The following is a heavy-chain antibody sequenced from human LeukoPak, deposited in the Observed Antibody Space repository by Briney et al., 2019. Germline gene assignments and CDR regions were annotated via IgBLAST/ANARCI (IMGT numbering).Heavy chain of an antibody. CDR3: ARDYYGSGNNDFPLY. CDR2: INPNSGGT. Sequence: GASVKVSCKASGYTFTGYYMHWVRQAPGQGLEWMGWINPNSGGTNYAQNFQGRVTMTRDTSISTAYMELSRLRSDDTAVYYCARDYYGSGNNDFPLYWGQGTLVTVSS. CDR1: GYTFTGYY. D-gene: IGHD3-10*01. V-gene: IGHV1-2*02. J-gene: IGHJ4*02.